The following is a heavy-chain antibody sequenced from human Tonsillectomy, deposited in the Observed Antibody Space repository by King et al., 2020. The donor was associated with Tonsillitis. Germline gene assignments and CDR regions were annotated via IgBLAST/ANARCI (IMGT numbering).Heavy chain of an antibody. V-gene: IGHV4-59*01. D-gene: IGHD3-22*01. Sequence: VQLQESGPGLVKPSETLSLTCTVSGGSISSYYWSWIRQPPGKGLEWIGYIYYSGSTNSNPSLKSRVTISVDTSKNQFSLKLSSVTAADTAVYYCARDQNYYDSSGYYRGGFDYWGQGTLVTVSS. J-gene: IGHJ4*02. CDR3: ARDQNYYDSSGYYRGGFDY. CDR1: GGSISSYY. CDR2: IYYSGST.